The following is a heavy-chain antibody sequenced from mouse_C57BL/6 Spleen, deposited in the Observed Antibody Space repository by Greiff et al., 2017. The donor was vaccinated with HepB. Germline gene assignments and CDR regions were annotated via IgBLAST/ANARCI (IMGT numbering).Heavy chain of an antibody. Sequence: EVQLQQSGPELVKPGASVKISCKASGYSFTGYYMNWVKQSPEKSLEWIGEINPSTGGTTYNQKFKAKATLTVDKSSSTAYMQLKSLTSEDSAVYYCARRLGSPPYFDYWGQGTTLTVSS. J-gene: IGHJ2*01. CDR1: GYSFTGYY. V-gene: IGHV1-42*01. CDR2: INPSTGGT. D-gene: IGHD3-1*01. CDR3: ARRLGSPPYFDY.